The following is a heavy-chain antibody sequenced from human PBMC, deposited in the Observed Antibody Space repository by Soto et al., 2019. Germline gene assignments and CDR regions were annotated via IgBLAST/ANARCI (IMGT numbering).Heavy chain of an antibody. D-gene: IGHD2-15*01. CDR1: GFIFSEST. V-gene: IGHV3-64D*06. CDR2: VNTSGRST. Sequence: LRLSCSASGFIFSESTIYWVRQVPGKGLEAISAVNTSGRSTYYADSVKDRFTISRDNSKNTLFLQMGSLRPEDTAIYYCVKQAHGLDGVAFDYWGQGTQVTVSS. CDR3: VKQAHGLDGVAFDY. J-gene: IGHJ4*02.